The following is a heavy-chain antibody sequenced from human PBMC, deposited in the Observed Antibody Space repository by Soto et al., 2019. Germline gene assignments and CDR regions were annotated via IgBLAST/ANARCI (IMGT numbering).Heavy chain of an antibody. CDR1: GGSISSSSYY. D-gene: IGHD3-10*01. CDR3: ARHGVRGGFGELLSYYYYGMDV. V-gene: IGHV4-39*01. CDR2: IYYSGST. J-gene: IGHJ6*02. Sequence: PSETLSLTCTVSGGSISSSSYYWGWIRQPPGKGLEWIGSIYYSGSTYYNPSLKSRVTISVDTSKNQFSLKLSSVTAADTAVYYCARHGVRGGFGELLSYYYYGMDVWGQGTTVTVSS.